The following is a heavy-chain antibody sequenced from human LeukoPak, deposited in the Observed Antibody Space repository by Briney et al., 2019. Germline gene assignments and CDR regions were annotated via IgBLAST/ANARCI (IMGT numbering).Heavy chain of an antibody. CDR3: ARFSGYSYGRKSVFDY. Sequence: SVKVSCKASGGTFSSYAISWVRQAPGQGLEWMGRIIPIFGTANYAQKFQGRVTITTDESTSTAYMELSSLRSEDTAVYYCARFSGYSYGRKSVFDYWGQGTLVTVSS. D-gene: IGHD5-18*01. CDR2: IIPIFGTA. CDR1: GGTFSSYA. V-gene: IGHV1-69*05. J-gene: IGHJ4*02.